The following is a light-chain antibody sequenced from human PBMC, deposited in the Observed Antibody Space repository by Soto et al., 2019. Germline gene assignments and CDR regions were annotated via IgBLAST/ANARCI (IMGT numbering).Light chain of an antibody. Sequence: IVMTQSPATLSVSPGERATLSCRASQIISTNLAWYQQKPGQAPRLLIYGASTRATGIPARFSGTGSGTEFTLTISNLQSEDFAVYYCQQYSNWPPYTFGQGTKLEIK. J-gene: IGKJ2*01. CDR2: GAS. CDR3: QQYSNWPPYT. CDR1: QIISTN. V-gene: IGKV3-15*01.